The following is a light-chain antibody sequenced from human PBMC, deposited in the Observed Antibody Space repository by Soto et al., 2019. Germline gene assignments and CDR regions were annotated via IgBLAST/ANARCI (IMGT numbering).Light chain of an antibody. CDR3: QQTYSTPIT. V-gene: IGKV1-39*01. CDR1: QTVRTY. J-gene: IGKJ5*01. CDR2: AAS. Sequence: DIQMTQSPSSLSASVGDRVTIRCRASQTVRTYLNWYQQKPGKAPILLIYAASSLPSAVPPRFTGAGSETDFTLTISSLQPEDFGTYYCQQTYSTPITFGQGTQLEIK.